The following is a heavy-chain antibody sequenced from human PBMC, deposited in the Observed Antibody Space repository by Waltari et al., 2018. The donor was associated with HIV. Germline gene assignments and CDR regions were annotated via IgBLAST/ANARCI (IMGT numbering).Heavy chain of an antibody. V-gene: IGHV1-8*02. Sequence: QEDLVQSGAGVTKLVASVKVSCKAIGYRLSSDEFNWLPQAAGRVLEWGGWMNPNSSNSGYAQKFHGKVTMTRNSSTSTPYMELSGLTSEDTAVYYCASRTKGYCPSGLCLNIDVWCQGTTVTVTS. D-gene: IGHD2-8*01. J-gene: IGHJ6*02. CDR1: GYRLSSDE. CDR2: MNPNSSNS. CDR3: ASRTKGYCPSGLCLNIDV.